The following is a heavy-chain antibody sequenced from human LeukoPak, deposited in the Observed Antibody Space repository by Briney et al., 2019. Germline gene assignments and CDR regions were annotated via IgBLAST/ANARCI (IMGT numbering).Heavy chain of an antibody. CDR1: GGSISGYY. J-gene: IGHJ5*02. D-gene: IGHD3-16*01. CDR2: VYTSGST. CDR3: AKSPSGRGGHNWFDP. V-gene: IGHV4-4*07. Sequence: SETLSLTCTVSGGSISGYYWSWIRQPAGKVLEWIGRVYTSGSTNYNPSLKSRVTMSIDTSKNQFSLNLSSVTAADTAVYYCAKSPSGRGGHNWFDPWGQGTLVTVSS.